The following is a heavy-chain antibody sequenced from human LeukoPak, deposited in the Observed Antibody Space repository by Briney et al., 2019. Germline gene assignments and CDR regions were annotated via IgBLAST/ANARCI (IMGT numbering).Heavy chain of an antibody. J-gene: IGHJ4*02. Sequence: GGSLRLSCAASGFTFSSYEMNWVRQAPGKGLEWVAFIRYDGSNKYYADSVKGRFTISRDNSKNTLYLQMNSLRAEDTAVYYCAKDGAYGDFDYWGQGTLVTVSS. CDR3: AKDGAYGDFDY. CDR1: GFTFSSYE. D-gene: IGHD4-17*01. V-gene: IGHV3-30*02. CDR2: IRYDGSNK.